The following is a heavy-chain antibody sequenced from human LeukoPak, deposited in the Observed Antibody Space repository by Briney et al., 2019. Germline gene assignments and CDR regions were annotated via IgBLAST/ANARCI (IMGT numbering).Heavy chain of an antibody. J-gene: IGHJ3*02. Sequence: SETLSLTCTVSSSSIISYYWTWVRQPPGKGLKWIGYIHYTSSTNYNPSFKSRLTISVDTSTTHYSQRLSLMTDADTAVYYSARWLPGYSGGDEAFDIWGRGIQVIVSS. CDR2: IHYTSST. CDR3: ARWLPGYSGGDEAFDI. D-gene: IGHD2-21*01. V-gene: IGHV4-59*01. CDR1: SSSIISYY.